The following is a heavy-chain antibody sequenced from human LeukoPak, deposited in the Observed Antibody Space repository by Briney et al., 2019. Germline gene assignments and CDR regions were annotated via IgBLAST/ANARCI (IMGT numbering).Heavy chain of an antibody. Sequence: ASVKVSCKASGYTFTGYYMHWVRQAPGQGLEWMGWINPNSGGTNYAQKFQGRVTMTRDTSISTAYMKLSRLRSDDTAVYYCATPSPSYCGGDCSSEALYYYYGMDVWGQGTTVTVSS. D-gene: IGHD2-21*02. CDR1: GYTFTGYY. CDR2: INPNSGGT. J-gene: IGHJ6*02. CDR3: ATPSPSYCGGDCSSEALYYYYGMDV. V-gene: IGHV1-2*02.